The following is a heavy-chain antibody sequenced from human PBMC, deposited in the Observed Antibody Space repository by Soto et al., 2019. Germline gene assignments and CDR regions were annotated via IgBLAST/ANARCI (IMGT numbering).Heavy chain of an antibody. J-gene: IGHJ4*02. CDR2: INHSGST. D-gene: IGHD2-8*02. V-gene: IGHV4-34*01. CDR1: GGSFSGYY. CDR3: ARDKITGLFDY. Sequence: QVQLQQWGAGLLKPSETLSLTCAVYGGSFSGYYWTWIRQPPGTGLEWTGKINHSGSTNYNPSLTRPTTTTLDAAKTQFSLKLTSVTAADTAVYYCARDKITGLFDYWGQGTVVTVSS.